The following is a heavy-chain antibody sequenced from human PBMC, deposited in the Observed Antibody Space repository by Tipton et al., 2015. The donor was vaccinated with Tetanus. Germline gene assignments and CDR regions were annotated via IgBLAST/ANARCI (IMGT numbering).Heavy chain of an antibody. CDR3: ARANYDFPKKGPFDS. CDR1: GASISSYY. V-gene: IGHV4-59*01. CDR2: VSYSGST. J-gene: IGHJ4*02. D-gene: IGHD3-3*01. Sequence: TLSLTCSVSGASISSYYWNWIRQPPGKGLEWIGYVSYSGSTNSNYSLKSRITISQDTSKNQFSLRLTSVTAADTAVYYCARANYDFPKKGPFDSWGQGSLVIVSS.